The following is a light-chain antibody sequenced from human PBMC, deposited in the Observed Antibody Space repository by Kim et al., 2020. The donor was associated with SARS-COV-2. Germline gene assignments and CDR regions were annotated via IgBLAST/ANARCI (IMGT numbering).Light chain of an antibody. J-gene: IGKJ1*01. Sequence: EIVLTQSPGTLSLSPGERATLSCRASQSISNSYLAWYHQRPGQAPRLLIYGASSRATGIPDRFSGGGSGTDFTLTINRLEPEDFAVYYCQQYESSSWTFGQGTKVDIK. CDR1: QSISNSY. CDR2: GAS. V-gene: IGKV3-20*01. CDR3: QQYESSSWT.